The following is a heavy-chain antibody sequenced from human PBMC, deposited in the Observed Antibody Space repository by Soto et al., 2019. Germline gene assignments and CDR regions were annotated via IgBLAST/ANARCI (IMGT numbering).Heavy chain of an antibody. CDR2: IDPNDGST. V-gene: IGHV1-46*01. CDR3: RSYSESSEDY. D-gene: IGHD1-26*01. J-gene: IGHJ4*02. CDR1: RYY. Sequence: RYYMHWVRQAPGQGLEWMGIIDPNDGSTSYAQKFQGRVTMTRDTSTSTVYMELSSLRSEDTAVYYCRSYSESSEDYWGQGTLVTVSA.